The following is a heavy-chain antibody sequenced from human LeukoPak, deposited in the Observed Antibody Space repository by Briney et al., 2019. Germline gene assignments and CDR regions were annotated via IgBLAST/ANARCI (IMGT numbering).Heavy chain of an antibody. J-gene: IGHJ5*02. CDR2: ISGTNSYI. D-gene: IGHD4/OR15-4a*01. V-gene: IGHV3-21*01. Sequence: PGGSLRLSCAASRFTFTNYNMNWVRQAPGKGLEWVSSISGTNSYIYYADSVKGRFTISRDNAKNSLYLQMNSLRAEDTAVYYCARIPNSANFPNWFDPWGQGTLVTVSS. CDR1: RFTFTNYN. CDR3: ARIPNSANFPNWFDP.